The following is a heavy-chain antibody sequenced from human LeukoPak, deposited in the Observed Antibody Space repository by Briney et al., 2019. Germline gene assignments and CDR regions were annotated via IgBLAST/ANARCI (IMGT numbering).Heavy chain of an antibody. CDR3: ARGGYSSGWYGGNEAYYYYYMDV. CDR1: GYTFTSYY. D-gene: IGHD6-19*01. V-gene: IGHV1-46*01. CDR2: INPSGGST. Sequence: ASVKVSCKASGYTFTSYYMHWVRQAPGQGLEWMGIINPSGGSTSYAQKFQGRVTITADKSTSTAYMELSSLRSEDTAVYYCARGGYSSGWYGGNEAYYYYYMDVWGKGTTVTVSS. J-gene: IGHJ6*03.